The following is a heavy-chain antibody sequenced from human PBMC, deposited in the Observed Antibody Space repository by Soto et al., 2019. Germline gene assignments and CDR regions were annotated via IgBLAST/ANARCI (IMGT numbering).Heavy chain of an antibody. CDR2: IYHSGTT. D-gene: IGHD1-26*01. V-gene: IGHV4-38-2*01. CDR1: GDYSRRGCY. J-gene: IGHJ4*02. Sequence: SGTMSLTCGVSGDYSRRGCYWAWLRQPPGKGLEYIGSIYHSGTTYYNPSLMSRVTISVDTSKNQFSLKLSSVTAADTAVYYCARGSVSGSYDYWGQGTLVTVSS. CDR3: ARGSVSGSYDY.